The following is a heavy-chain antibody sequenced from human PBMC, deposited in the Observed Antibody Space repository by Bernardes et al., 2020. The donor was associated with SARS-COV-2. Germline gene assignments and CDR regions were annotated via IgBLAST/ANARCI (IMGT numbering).Heavy chain of an antibody. V-gene: IGHV3-30*18. D-gene: IGHD2-21*02. Sequence: GGSLRLSCAASGFSFSSYAMHWVRQAPGKGLEWVAVISYDGSNKYYGDSVKGRFTISRDNSKNTLYLQMNSLRGDDTAVYYCAKRTAAYCGGDCYSGEFDYWGQGTLVTVSS. CDR2: ISYDGSNK. CDR3: AKRTAAYCGGDCYSGEFDY. CDR1: GFSFSSYA. J-gene: IGHJ4*02.